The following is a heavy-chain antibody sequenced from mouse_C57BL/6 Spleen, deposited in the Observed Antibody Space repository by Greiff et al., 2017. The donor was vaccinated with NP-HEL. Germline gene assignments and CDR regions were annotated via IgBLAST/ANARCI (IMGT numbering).Heavy chain of an antibody. Sequence: EVQLQQSGPGMVKPSQSLSLTCTVTGYSITSGYDWHWIRHFPGNKLEWMGYISYSGSTNYNPSLKSRISITHDTSKNHFFLKLNSVTTEDTATYYCARGLYYAMDYWGQGTSVTVSS. V-gene: IGHV3-1*01. CDR3: ARGLYYAMDY. J-gene: IGHJ4*01. D-gene: IGHD3-3*01. CDR1: GYSITSGYD. CDR2: ISYSGST.